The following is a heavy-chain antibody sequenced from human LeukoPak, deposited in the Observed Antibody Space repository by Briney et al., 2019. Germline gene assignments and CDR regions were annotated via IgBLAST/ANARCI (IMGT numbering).Heavy chain of an antibody. CDR1: GYSISSGYY. CDR3: ARTPSELWPPHYYYYYYMDV. CDR2: IYHSGST. J-gene: IGHJ6*03. D-gene: IGHD5-18*01. V-gene: IGHV4-38-2*02. Sequence: SETLSLTCTVSGYSISSGYYWGWIRQPPGKGLEWFGSIYHSGSTYYNPSLKSRVTISVDTSKNQFSLKLSSVTAADTAVYYCARTPSELWPPHYYYYYYMDVWGKGTTVTVSS.